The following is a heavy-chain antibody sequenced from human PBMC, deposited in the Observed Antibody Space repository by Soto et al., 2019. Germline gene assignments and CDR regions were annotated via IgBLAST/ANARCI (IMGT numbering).Heavy chain of an antibody. CDR1: GGSISSSSYY. V-gene: IGHV4-39*01. Sequence: PSETLSLTCTVSGGSISSSSYYWGWIHQPPGKGLEWIGSIYYSGSTYYNPSLKSRVTISVDTSKNQFSLKLSSVTAADTAVYYCARHRPQLSSGSYYQTSPGIFDPWGQGTLVTVSS. CDR3: ARHRPQLSSGSYYQTSPGIFDP. J-gene: IGHJ5*02. D-gene: IGHD3-22*01. CDR2: IYYSGST.